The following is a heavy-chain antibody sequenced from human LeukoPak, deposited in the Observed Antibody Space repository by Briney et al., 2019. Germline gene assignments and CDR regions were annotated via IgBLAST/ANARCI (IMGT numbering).Heavy chain of an antibody. CDR2: ISDSSSYI. J-gene: IGHJ5*02. Sequence: GGSLRLSCAASGFTFSSYSMHWVRQAPGKGLEWVSSISDSSSYIYYADSVKGRFTISRDNAKNSLYLRMNSLRAEDTAMYYCASPALGQVTMKPWGQGTLVSVSS. D-gene: IGHD3-22*01. V-gene: IGHV3-21*01. CDR3: ASPALGQVTMKP. CDR1: GFTFSSYS.